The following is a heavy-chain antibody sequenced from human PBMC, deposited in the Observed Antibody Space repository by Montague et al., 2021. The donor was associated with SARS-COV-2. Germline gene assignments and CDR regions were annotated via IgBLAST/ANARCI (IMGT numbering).Heavy chain of an antibody. CDR3: ARSYYDILTAYYTPFDY. CDR1: GFPLSTSGMR. D-gene: IGHD3-9*01. V-gene: IGHV2-70*04. Sequence: PALVKPTQTLTLTCTFSGFPLSTSGMRASWIRQPPGKALEWLARSDWDDDKFYSTSLKTRLTISKDTSKNQVVLTMTNMDPVDTATYYCARSYYDILTAYYTPFDYWGQGTLVTVSS. J-gene: IGHJ4*02. CDR2: SDWDDDK.